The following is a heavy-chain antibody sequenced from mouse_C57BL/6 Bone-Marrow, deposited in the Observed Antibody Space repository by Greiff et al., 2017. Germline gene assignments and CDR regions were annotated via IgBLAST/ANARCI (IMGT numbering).Heavy chain of an antibody. J-gene: IGHJ1*03. Sequence: GKLMESGGDLVKPGGSLKLSCAASGFTFSSYGMSWVRQTPDKRLEWVATISSGGSYTYYPDSVKGRFTISRDNAKNTLYLQMSSLKSEDTAMYYCARQGYYYGSDWYFDVWGTGTTVTVSS. CDR3: ARQGYYYGSDWYFDV. V-gene: IGHV5-6*02. CDR1: GFTFSSYG. CDR2: ISSGGSYT. D-gene: IGHD1-1*01.